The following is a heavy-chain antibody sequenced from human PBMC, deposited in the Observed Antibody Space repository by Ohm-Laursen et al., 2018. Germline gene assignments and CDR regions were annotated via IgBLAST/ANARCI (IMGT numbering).Heavy chain of an antibody. V-gene: IGHV1-69*06. J-gene: IGHJ4*02. CDR1: GGTFSSYA. CDR2: IIPIFGTA. D-gene: IGHD3-22*01. Sequence: LVKVSCKASGGTFSSYAISWVRQAPGQGLEWMGGIIPIFGTANYAQKFQGRVTITADKSTSTAYMELSSLRSEDTAVYYCAAPDPGYYDSSGYIYYFDYWGQGTLVTVSS. CDR3: AAPDPGYYDSSGYIYYFDY.